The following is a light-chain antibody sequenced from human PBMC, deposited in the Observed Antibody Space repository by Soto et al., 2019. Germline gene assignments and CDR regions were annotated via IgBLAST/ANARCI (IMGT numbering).Light chain of an antibody. J-gene: IGKJ1*01. CDR2: DAS. V-gene: IGKV3-20*01. CDR1: QSVSSSS. CDR3: QQYGGSPRT. Sequence: LTQSPFSLSASVGDTVTITCRASQSVSSSSLAWYQQKRGQAPRLLVHDASSRATGIPDRFSGSGSGTDFTLTISRLEPEDFAVYYCQQYGGSPRTFGQGTKVDIK.